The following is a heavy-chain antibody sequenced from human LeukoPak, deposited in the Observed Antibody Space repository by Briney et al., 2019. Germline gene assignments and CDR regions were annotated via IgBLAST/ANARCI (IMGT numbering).Heavy chain of an antibody. CDR2: IRFDGSDK. D-gene: IGHD1-26*01. CDR3: AREPKWELRAFDI. CDR1: GFTFSSYG. V-gene: IGHV3-30*02. J-gene: IGHJ3*02. Sequence: PGGSLRLSCAASGFTFSSYGMHWVRQAPGKGLEWVTFIRFDGSDKYYADSVKGRFTISRDNSKNTMYLQMNSLRAEDTAVYYCAREPKWELRAFDIWGQGTMVTVSS.